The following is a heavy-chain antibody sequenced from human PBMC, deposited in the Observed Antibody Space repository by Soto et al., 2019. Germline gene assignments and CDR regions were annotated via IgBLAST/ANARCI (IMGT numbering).Heavy chain of an antibody. J-gene: IGHJ4*02. CDR2: IIPVLGVE. CDR1: GDTFSRST. V-gene: IGHV1-69*02. CDR3: ASSTSGVYVFHD. Sequence: QVQLVQSGAEVKNPGSSVKVSCKGSGDTFSRSTISWVRQVPGQRLEWMGRIIPVLGVENHAQNFQGRVTVTAEKSTSTAYLELSSLKSEDTAIYYCASSTSGVYVFHDWGQGTLVTVSS. D-gene: IGHD2-8*01.